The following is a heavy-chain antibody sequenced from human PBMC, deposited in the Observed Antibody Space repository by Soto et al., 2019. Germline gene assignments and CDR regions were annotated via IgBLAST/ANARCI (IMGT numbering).Heavy chain of an antibody. V-gene: IGHV4-31*03. Sequence: SETLSLTCTVSGGSISGGGYYWSWIRQHPGKGLEWIGYIYYSGSTYYNLSLKSRVTISVDTSKNQFSLKLSSVTAADTAVYYCARWADYYDSSGYYYPFDYWGQGTLVTVSS. J-gene: IGHJ4*02. CDR1: GGSISGGGYY. D-gene: IGHD3-22*01. CDR3: ARWADYYDSSGYYYPFDY. CDR2: IYYSGST.